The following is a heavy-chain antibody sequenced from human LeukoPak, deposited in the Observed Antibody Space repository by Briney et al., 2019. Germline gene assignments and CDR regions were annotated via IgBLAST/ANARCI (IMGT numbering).Heavy chain of an antibody. CDR1: GGSISSSSYY. J-gene: IGHJ5*02. D-gene: IGHD3-3*01. CDR3: ARSVPTYDFWSGPIRWFDP. Sequence: SETLSLTCTVSGGSISSSSYYWGWIRQPPGKGLEWIGSIYYSGSTYYNPSLKSRVTISVDTSKNQFSLKLSSVTAADTAVYYCARSVPTYDFWSGPIRWFDPWGQGTLVTVSS. CDR2: IYYSGST. V-gene: IGHV4-39*01.